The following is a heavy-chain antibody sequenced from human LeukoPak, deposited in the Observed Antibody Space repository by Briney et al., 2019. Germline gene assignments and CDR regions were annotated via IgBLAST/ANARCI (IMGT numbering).Heavy chain of an antibody. Sequence: VGSLRLSCAASGFTFDDYAMHWVRQAPGKGLEWVSLISGDGGSTYYADSVKGRFTISRDNSKNSLYLQMNSLRTEDTALYYCARVAPYYDSSGYYDYWGQGTLVTVSS. CDR2: ISGDGGST. V-gene: IGHV3-43*02. D-gene: IGHD3-22*01. J-gene: IGHJ4*02. CDR1: GFTFDDYA. CDR3: ARVAPYYDSSGYYDY.